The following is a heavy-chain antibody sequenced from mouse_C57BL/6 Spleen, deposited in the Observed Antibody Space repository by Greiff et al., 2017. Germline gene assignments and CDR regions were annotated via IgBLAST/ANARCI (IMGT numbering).Heavy chain of an antibody. Sequence: QVQLQQSGAELVRPGASVTLSCKASGYTFTDYEMHWVKQTPVHGLEWIGAIDPETGGTAYNQKFKGKAILTADKSSSTAYMELRSLTSEDSAVYYCTRNDGHYYAMDYWGQGTSVTVSS. V-gene: IGHV1-15*01. CDR1: GYTFTDYE. D-gene: IGHD2-3*01. CDR3: TRNDGHYYAMDY. J-gene: IGHJ4*01. CDR2: IDPETGGT.